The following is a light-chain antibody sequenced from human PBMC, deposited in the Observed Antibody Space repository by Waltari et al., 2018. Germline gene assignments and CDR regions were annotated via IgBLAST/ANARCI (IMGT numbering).Light chain of an antibody. CDR2: DVS. J-gene: IGLJ2*01. CDR3: SAYTSSSTVI. CDR1: SGDLDDSKY. Sequence: QSALTQPASVSGSPGQSIPISCPGTSGDLDDSKYASWYQQHSGKAPKLMIFDVSNWPSGVSYRFSGSKSGNTASLTISGLQAEDEADYYCSAYTSSSTVIFGGGTKLTVL. V-gene: IGLV2-14*03.